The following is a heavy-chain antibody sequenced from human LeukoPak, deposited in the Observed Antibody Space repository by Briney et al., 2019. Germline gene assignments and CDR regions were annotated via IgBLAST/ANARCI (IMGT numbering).Heavy chain of an antibody. CDR3: ARDPTNGYSCDSYYFDY. Sequence: GASVKVSCKASGYTFTSYYMHWVRQAPGQGLEWMGIINPSGGSTSYAQKFQGRVTMTRDTSTSTVYMELSSLRSEDTAVYYCARDPTNGYSCDSYYFDYWGQGTLVTVSS. V-gene: IGHV1-46*01. CDR1: GYTFTSYY. CDR2: INPSGGST. D-gene: IGHD5-18*01. J-gene: IGHJ4*02.